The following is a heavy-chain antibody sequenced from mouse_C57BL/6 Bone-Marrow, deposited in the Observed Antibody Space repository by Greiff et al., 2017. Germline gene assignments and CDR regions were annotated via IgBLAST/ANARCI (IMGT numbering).Heavy chain of an antibody. D-gene: IGHD1-1*01. Sequence: VQVVESGPELVKPGASVKISCKASGYAFSSSWMNWVKQRPGKGLEWIGRIYPGDGDTNYNGKFKGKATLTADKSSSTAYMQLSSLTSEDSAVYFCARPQIYYYGSSSFAYWGQGTLVTVSA. CDR3: ARPQIYYYGSSSFAY. CDR2: IYPGDGDT. J-gene: IGHJ3*01. V-gene: IGHV1-82*01. CDR1: GYAFSSSW.